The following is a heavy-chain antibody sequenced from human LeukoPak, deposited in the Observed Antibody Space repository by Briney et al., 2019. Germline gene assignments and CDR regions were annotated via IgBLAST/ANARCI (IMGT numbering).Heavy chain of an antibody. D-gene: IGHD1/OR15-1a*01. V-gene: IGHV3-11*04. CDR3: TRGTGTTDFDY. CDR1: GFTFSDYY. CDR2: ISSSGSII. J-gene: IGHJ4*02. Sequence: PGGSLRLSCAASGFTFSDYYMSWVRQAPGKGLEWVSYISSSGSIIYYADSVKGRFTISRDNAKNSLYLQMNSLRAEDTGVYYCTRGTGTTDFDYWGQGTLVTVPS.